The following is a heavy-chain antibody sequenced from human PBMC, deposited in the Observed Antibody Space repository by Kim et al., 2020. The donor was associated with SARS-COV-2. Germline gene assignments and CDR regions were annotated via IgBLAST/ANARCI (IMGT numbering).Heavy chain of an antibody. Sequence: GGSLRLSCAASGFAFSSYSISWVRQAPGKGLEWVSSISSTSSYIYYEDSAKGLFTISSDNAKNSLKLQMKIQRADDTAVYFCASTTGQKSTLLYTYY. CDR1: GFAFSSYS. CDR2: ISSTSSYI. D-gene: IGHD2-21*01. V-gene: IGHV3-21*04. CDR3: ASTTGQKSTLLYTYY. J-gene: IGHJ6*01.